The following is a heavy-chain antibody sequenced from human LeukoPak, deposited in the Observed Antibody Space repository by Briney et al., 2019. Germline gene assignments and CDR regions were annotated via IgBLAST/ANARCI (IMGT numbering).Heavy chain of an antibody. J-gene: IGHJ5*02. CDR3: ARGGVEVRTWGNWFDP. D-gene: IGHD7-27*01. CDR2: VNPSGGST. Sequence: APVKVSCKASGYTLTSYYMHWVRQAPGQGLEWMGIVNPSGGSTYYAQNFQGRVTMTRDTSTSTVYMELSSVRSEDTAVYYCARGGVEVRTWGNWFDPWGQGTLVTVSS. V-gene: IGHV1-46*01. CDR1: GYTLTSYY.